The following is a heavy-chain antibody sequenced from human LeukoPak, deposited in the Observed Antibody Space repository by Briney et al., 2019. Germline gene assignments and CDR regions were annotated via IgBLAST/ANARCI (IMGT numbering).Heavy chain of an antibody. D-gene: IGHD6-19*01. Sequence: GASVKVSCKASGGTFSSYAISWVRQAPEQGLEWMGGIIPIFGTANYAQKFQGRVTITADESTSTAYMELSSLRSEDTAVYYCARVPEAVAGTIGAYWGQGTLVTVSS. V-gene: IGHV1-69*13. CDR1: GGTFSSYA. CDR3: ARVPEAVAGTIGAY. CDR2: IIPIFGTA. J-gene: IGHJ4*02.